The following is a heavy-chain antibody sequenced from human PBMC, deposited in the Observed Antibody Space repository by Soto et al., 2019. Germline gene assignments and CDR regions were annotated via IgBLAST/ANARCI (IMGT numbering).Heavy chain of an antibody. D-gene: IGHD3-9*01. CDR3: ARMRAPDYDILTGYYTAYYYYYMDV. Sequence: SETLSLTCTVSGGSISSDYWSWIRQPPGKGLEWIGYIYYSGSTNYNPSLKSRVTISVETSKNQFSLKLSSVTAADTAVYYCARMRAPDYDILTGYYTAYYYYYMDVWGKGTTVTVSS. CDR1: GGSISSDY. V-gene: IGHV4-59*08. J-gene: IGHJ6*03. CDR2: IYYSGST.